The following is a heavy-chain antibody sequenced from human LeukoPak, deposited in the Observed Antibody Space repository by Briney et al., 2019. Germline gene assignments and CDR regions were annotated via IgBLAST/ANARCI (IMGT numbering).Heavy chain of an antibody. D-gene: IGHD5-18*01. CDR1: GGSISGGYS. CDR2: IYHSGST. Sequence: SETLSLTCAVSGGSISGGYSWSWIRQPPGKGLEWIGYIYHSGSTYYNPSLKSRVTISVDRSKNQFSLKLSSVTAADTAVYYCARAAAKRSWFDPWGQGTLVTVSS. J-gene: IGHJ5*02. CDR3: ARAAAKRSWFDP. V-gene: IGHV4-30-2*01.